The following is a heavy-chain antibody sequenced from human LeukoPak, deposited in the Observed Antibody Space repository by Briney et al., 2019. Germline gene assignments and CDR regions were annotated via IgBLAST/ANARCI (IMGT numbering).Heavy chain of an antibody. D-gene: IGHD6-19*01. Sequence: GGSLRLSCAASGFTFSSYAMSWVRQSPGKGLEWVSTISTSGSTHYADSVKGRFTISRDNSKNTLYLQMNSLRAEDAAIYYCAKDHDSTGLYQDRDYWGQGTLVTISS. CDR2: ISTSGST. CDR3: AKDHDSTGLYQDRDY. V-gene: IGHV3-23*01. CDR1: GFTFSSYA. J-gene: IGHJ4*02.